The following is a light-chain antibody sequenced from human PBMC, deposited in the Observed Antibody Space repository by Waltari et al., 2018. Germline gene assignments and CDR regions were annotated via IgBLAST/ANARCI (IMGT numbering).Light chain of an antibody. Sequence: EIVLTQSPGTLSLSPGERATLSCRASQSVGRSVAWYQQKPGRAPRLLIYATSNRATGIPDRFSASGSGTDFSLTISRLEPEDFALYYCQHYVRLPVTFGQGTKVEVK. CDR3: QHYVRLPVT. CDR2: ATS. V-gene: IGKV3-20*01. CDR1: QSVGRS. J-gene: IGKJ1*01.